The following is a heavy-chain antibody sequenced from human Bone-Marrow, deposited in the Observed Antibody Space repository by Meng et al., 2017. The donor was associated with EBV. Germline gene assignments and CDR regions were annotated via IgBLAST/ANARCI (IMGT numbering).Heavy chain of an antibody. V-gene: IGHV3-21*01. J-gene: IGHJ4*02. CDR1: GFTFSTYS. CDR2: ISSDSSYI. Sequence: EVQLVESGGGLVKPGGSLRLSCAASGFTFSTYSMNWVRQAPGKGLEWVSSISSDSSYIHYADSVKGRFTISRDNAKNSLYLQTNSLRAEDTAVYYCARDRSYYDSSGYYYISWFDDWGQGTLGTVAS. CDR3: ARDRSYYDSSGYYYISWFDD. D-gene: IGHD3-22*01.